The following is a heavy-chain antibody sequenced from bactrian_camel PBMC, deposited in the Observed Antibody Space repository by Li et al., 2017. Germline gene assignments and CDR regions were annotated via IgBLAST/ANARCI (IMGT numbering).Heavy chain of an antibody. D-gene: IGHD8*01. CDR2: ISTDGAT. Sequence: HVQLVESGGGSVQAGWSLRLSCTAPGFASNRCGIAWWRQAAGKQREWVSLISTDGATSYSGSVKGRFTISQDKAKDTVSLLMNALKPEDTAMYSCRTTGSRANCFEDTYWGQGTQVTVS. V-gene: IGHV3S53*01. CDR3: RTTGSRANCFEDTY. J-gene: IGHJ4*01. CDR1: GFASNRCG.